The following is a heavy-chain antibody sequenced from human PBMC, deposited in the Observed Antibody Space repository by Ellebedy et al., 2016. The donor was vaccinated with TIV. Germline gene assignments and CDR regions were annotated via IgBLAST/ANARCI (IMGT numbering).Heavy chain of an antibody. D-gene: IGHD3-10*01. V-gene: IGHV3-21*04. CDR3: ANYYYGSGSYYPFDY. J-gene: IGHJ4*02. CDR1: GFTFSSYS. Sequence: GGSLRLSCAASGFTFSSYSMNWVRQAPGKGLEWVSSISSSSSYIYYADSVKGRFTISRDNSKNTLYLQMNSLRDEDTAVFYCANYYYGSGSYYPFDYWGQGTLVTVSS. CDR2: ISSSSSYI.